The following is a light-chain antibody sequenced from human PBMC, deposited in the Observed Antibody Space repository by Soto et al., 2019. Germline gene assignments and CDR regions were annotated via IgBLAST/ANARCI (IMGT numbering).Light chain of an antibody. CDR2: EVN. CDR3: SSFSGSSTPYV. J-gene: IGLJ1*01. V-gene: IGLV2-14*01. Sequence: QSALTQPASVSGSPGQSITISCTGTSRDVGGYKYVSWYQQHPGKAPKLMIFEVNSRPSGVSNRFSGSKSDNTASLTISGLQADDEADYYCSSFSGSSTPYVCGTGTKLTVL. CDR1: SRDVGGYKY.